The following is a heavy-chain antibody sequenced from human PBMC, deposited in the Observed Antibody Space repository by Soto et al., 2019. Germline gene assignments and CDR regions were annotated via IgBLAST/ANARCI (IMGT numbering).Heavy chain of an antibody. CDR1: GFTFSNYA. D-gene: IGHD5-18*01. CDR2: ISGSGGST. J-gene: IGHJ6*02. Sequence: EVRLLESGGGLVQPGGSLRLSCAASGFTFSNYALTWVRQAPGKGLEWVSAISGSGGSTYYADSVTGRFSISRDNSKNTLYLQMNSLRVEDTAVYYCATDSAAMLLNAAMDVWGQGTTVTVSS. CDR3: ATDSAAMLLNAAMDV. V-gene: IGHV3-23*01.